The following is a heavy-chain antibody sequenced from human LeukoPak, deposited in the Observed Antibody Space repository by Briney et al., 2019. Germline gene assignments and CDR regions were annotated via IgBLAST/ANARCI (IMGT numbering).Heavy chain of an antibody. D-gene: IGHD6-13*01. CDR3: ARDTSSSWYYFDH. CDR1: GFTFRNYG. J-gene: IGHJ4*02. CDR2: IWSDGSTK. V-gene: IGHV3-33*01. Sequence: PGGSLRLSCAASGFTFRNYGMHWVRQAPGKGLEWVAVIWSDGSTKYYAESVQGRFTISRDTSKNRLYLQLNSLRVEDTAVFYCARDTSSSWYYFDHWSQGTLVTVSS.